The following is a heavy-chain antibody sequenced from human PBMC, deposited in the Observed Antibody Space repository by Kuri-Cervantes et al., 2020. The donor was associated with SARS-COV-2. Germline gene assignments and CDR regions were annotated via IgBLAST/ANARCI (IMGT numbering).Heavy chain of an antibody. V-gene: IGHV3-30*02. J-gene: IGHJ4*02. CDR3: AGAYSSSYVLYFDY. Sequence: GESLRLSCAASGFTFSSYGMHWVRQAPGKGLEWVAFTRYDGSNKYYADSVKGRFTISRDNAKNTLYLQMNSLRAEDTAVYYCAGAYSSSYVLYFDYWGQGTLVTVSS. CDR2: TRYDGSNK. D-gene: IGHD6-13*01. CDR1: GFTFSSYG.